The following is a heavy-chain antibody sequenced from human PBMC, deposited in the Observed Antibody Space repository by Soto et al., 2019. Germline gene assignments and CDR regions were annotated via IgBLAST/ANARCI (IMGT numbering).Heavy chain of an antibody. J-gene: IGHJ3*02. V-gene: IGHV4-39*01. CDR3: ATVGLRLDAFDI. D-gene: IGHD4-17*01. Sequence: SETLSLTCTVCGGSISSSSYYWGWIRQPPGKGLEWIGSIYYSGSTYYNPSLKSRVTISVDTSKNQFSLKLSSVTAADTAVYYCATVGLRLDAFDIWGQGTMVTVSS. CDR2: IYYSGST. CDR1: GGSISSSSYY.